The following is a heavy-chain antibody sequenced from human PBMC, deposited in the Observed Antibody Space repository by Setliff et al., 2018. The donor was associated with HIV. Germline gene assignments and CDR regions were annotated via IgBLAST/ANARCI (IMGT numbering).Heavy chain of an antibody. CDR3: ARAPFRGGSFGWFDP. V-gene: IGHV4-31*03. CDR1: GDSISSGGFY. J-gene: IGHJ5*02. Sequence: PSETLSLTCTVSGDSISSGGFYCNWFRQYPAKGLEWVGWIHYSGRTNFNPSLRSRATISFDTSKNQFSLNLTSVTAADTAVYYCARAPFRGGSFGWFDPWGQGTLVTVSS. CDR2: IHYSGRT. D-gene: IGHD2-15*01.